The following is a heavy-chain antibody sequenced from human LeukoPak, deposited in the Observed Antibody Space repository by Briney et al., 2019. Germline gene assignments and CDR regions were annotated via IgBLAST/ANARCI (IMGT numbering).Heavy chain of an antibody. CDR1: SGSISSDY. J-gene: IGHJ4*02. D-gene: IGHD5-18*01. CDR2: IYYSGST. Sequence: PSETLSLTCTVSSGSISSDYWSWIRQPPGKGLEWIGYIYYSGSTNYNPSLKSRVTISVDTSKNQFSLKLTSVTAADTAAYYCARVRQLRLFYFDSWGQGTLVTVSS. CDR3: ARVRQLRLFYFDS. V-gene: IGHV4-59*01.